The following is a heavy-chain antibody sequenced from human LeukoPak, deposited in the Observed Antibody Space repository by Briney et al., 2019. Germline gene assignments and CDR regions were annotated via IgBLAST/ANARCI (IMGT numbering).Heavy chain of an antibody. D-gene: IGHD3-9*01. CDR2: MNPNSGNT. J-gene: IGHJ4*02. Sequence: ASVKVSCKASGYTFTTYYINWARQTTGHGLEWMEWMNPNSGNTGYAQRFQGRVTMTRNSSISTAYMDLSSLGSEDTAVYYCARATGKDILTGRKLDYWGQGTLVTVSS. CDR1: GYTFTTYY. V-gene: IGHV1-8*01. CDR3: ARATGKDILTGRKLDY.